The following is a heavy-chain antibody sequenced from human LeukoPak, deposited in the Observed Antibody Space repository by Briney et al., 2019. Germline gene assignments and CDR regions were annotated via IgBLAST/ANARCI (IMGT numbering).Heavy chain of an antibody. CDR3: VNLGLTVTKAYYYYGMDV. V-gene: IGHV3-64D*06. J-gene: IGHJ6*02. Sequence: GGSLRLSCSASGFTFSSYAMHWVRQAPGKGLEYVSAISSNGGSTYYADSVKGRFTISRDNSKNTLYLQMSSLRAEDTAVYYRVNLGLTVTKAYYYYGMDVWGQGTTVTVSS. CDR1: GFTFSSYA. CDR2: ISSNGGST. D-gene: IGHD4-17*01.